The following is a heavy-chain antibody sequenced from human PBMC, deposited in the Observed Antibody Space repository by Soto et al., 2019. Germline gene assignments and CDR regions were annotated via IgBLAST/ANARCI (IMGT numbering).Heavy chain of an antibody. D-gene: IGHD2-15*01. CDR2: IWYDGSNK. Sequence: RGSLRLSCAASGFTFSSYGMHWVRQAPGKGLEWVAVIWYDGSNKYYADSVKGRFTISRDNSKNTLYLQMNSLRAEDTAVYYCARDGYCSGGSCYSVPVFDYWGQGTQVTVSS. CDR3: ARDGYCSGGSCYSVPVFDY. V-gene: IGHV3-33*01. J-gene: IGHJ4*02. CDR1: GFTFSSYG.